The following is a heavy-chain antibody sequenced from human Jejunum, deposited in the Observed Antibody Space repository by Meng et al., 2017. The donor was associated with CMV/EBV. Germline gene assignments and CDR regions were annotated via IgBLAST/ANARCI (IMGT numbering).Heavy chain of an antibody. CDR2: IYSNDDT. CDR1: GLTFSRDY. Sequence: ASGLTFSRDYVSWVPQAPGQGLEWVSIIYSNDDTKYADSVRGRFTISRDNSRNAVYLQMNSLRPQDTAVYYCTRAPTITTNFDSWGQGTLVTVSS. V-gene: IGHV3-66*02. J-gene: IGHJ4*02. D-gene: IGHD4-17*01. CDR3: TRAPTITTNFDS.